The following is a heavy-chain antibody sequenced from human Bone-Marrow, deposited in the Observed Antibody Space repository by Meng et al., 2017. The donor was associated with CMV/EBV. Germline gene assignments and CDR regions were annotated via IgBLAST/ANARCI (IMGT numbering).Heavy chain of an antibody. CDR3: AKVGDNYYDTGGFYDAADY. V-gene: IGHV3-23*01. D-gene: IGHD3-22*01. CDR1: GFTFSSYA. CDR2: ISASGSST. Sequence: GSLRLSCAASGFTFSSYAMTWVRQAPGKGLEWVSAISASGSSTYYADSVKGRFTIYRDSSENTLYLQMNSLRAEDTAVYYCAKVGDNYYDTGGFYDAADYWGQGTLVTVSS. J-gene: IGHJ4*02.